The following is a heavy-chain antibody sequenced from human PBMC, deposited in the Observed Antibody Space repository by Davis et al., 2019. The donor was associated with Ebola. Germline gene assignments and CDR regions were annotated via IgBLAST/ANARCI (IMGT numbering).Heavy chain of an antibody. CDR1: GGSISSYY. CDR2: IYYSGST. V-gene: IGHV4-59*12. J-gene: IGHJ3*02. CDR3: AREYSTSFIRGGAFDI. Sequence: PSETLSLTCTVSGGSISSYYWSWIRQPPGKGLEWIGYIYYSGSTNYNPSLKSRVTISVDTSKNQFSLKLSSVTAADTAVYYCAREYSTSFIRGGAFDIWGQGTMVTVSS. D-gene: IGHD2-2*01.